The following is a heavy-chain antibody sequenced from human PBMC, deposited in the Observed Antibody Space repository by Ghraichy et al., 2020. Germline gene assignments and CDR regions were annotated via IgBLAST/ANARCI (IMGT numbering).Heavy chain of an antibody. D-gene: IGHD1-1*01. Sequence: GGSLRLSCEASAFSFSDFTMHWVRQSPGKGLQLVSFISHDGGRRYYADSVKGRFTISRDNSKSTMYLQMNSLKTDDSAIYYCARERLSYFDGDGFQGPFYFGQWDQGVLVTVSS. CDR3: ARERLSYFDGDGFQGPFYFGQ. CDR1: AFSFSDFT. V-gene: IGHV3-30*08. CDR2: ISHDGGRR. J-gene: IGHJ4*02.